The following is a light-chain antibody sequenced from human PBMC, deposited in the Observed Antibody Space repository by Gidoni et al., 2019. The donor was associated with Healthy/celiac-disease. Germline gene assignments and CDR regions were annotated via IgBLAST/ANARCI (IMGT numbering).Light chain of an antibody. CDR3: QQRSNWPLT. J-gene: IGKJ5*01. CDR2: DAS. Sequence: EIVLTQSPATLSLSPGERATLSCRASQSVSSYLAWYQQKPGQAPRLLIYDASNRATGIPARFSGSGSGTDFTLTISSLEPEDFAVYHCQQRSNWPLTFGQXTRLEIK. CDR1: QSVSSY. V-gene: IGKV3-11*01.